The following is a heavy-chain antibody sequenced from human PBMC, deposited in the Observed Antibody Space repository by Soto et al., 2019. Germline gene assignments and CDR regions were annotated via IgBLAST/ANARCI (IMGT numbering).Heavy chain of an antibody. V-gene: IGHV1-69*01. Sequence: QVQLVQPGAEVRKPGSSVKVSCKASGGTFSRYAVSWVRQAPGQVLEWMGGIIPMFGTANYAQKSKGKVTITADESTSTAYMELRSLRSEDTALYYCARGWGHDTSYYYYAYWCQGTLITVSS. CDR1: GGTFSRYA. D-gene: IGHD3-22*01. J-gene: IGHJ4*02. CDR2: IIPMFGTA. CDR3: ARGWGHDTSYYYYAY.